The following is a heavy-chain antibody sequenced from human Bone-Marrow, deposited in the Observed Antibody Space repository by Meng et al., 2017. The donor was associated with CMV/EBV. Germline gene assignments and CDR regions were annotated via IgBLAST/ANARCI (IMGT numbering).Heavy chain of an antibody. CDR3: SRAITEFWSGYYGRPKGFDP. J-gene: IGHJ5*02. V-gene: IGHV1-18*01. CDR1: GGTFSSYT. D-gene: IGHD3-3*01. CDR2: ISAYNGNT. Sequence: ASVKVSCKASGGTFSSYTISWVRQAPGQGLEWMGWISAYNGNTNYAQKLQGRVTMTTDTSPSTAYMELRSLRSDDTAVYYCSRAITEFWSGYYGRPKGFDPWGQGTLVTVSS.